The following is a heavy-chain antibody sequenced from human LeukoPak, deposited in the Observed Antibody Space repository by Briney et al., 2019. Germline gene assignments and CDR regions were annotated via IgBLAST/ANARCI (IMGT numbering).Heavy chain of an antibody. CDR2: VSFGSSYI. CDR1: GFTFKDYT. J-gene: IGHJ5*02. CDR3: ARASTEYAVTDGFDT. V-gene: IGHV3-21*06. D-gene: IGHD4-17*01. Sequence: PGGSLRLSCAASGFTFKDYTMTWVRQSPGKGLQWVSYVSFGSSYISYADSPKGRFTISRDDAKSSVYLEMTSLRTDDTAVYYCARASTEYAVTDGFDTWGPGTLVTVSS.